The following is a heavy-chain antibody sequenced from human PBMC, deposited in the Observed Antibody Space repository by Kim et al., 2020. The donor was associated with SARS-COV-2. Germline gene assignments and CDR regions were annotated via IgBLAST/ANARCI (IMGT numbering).Heavy chain of an antibody. J-gene: IGHJ2*01. V-gene: IGHV4-39*01. Sequence: SETLSLTCSVSGGSISSSDYYWGWIRQPPGKGLEWIATIYYSGNTYYNPSLKGRVTISVDTSKKQFSLRPSSVTAADAAVYYCARHLRNWYFDLWGRGTLVTVSS. CDR3: ARHLRNWYFDL. CDR1: GGSISSSDYY. CDR2: IYYSGNT.